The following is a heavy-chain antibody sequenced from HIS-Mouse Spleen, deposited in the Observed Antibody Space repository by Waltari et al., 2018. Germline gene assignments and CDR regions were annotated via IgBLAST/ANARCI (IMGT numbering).Heavy chain of an antibody. CDR2: IYHSGST. CDR3: ARDRLAAAGTSWFDP. Sequence: QVQLQESGPGLVKPSETLSLTCTVSGYSISSGYYLCWIRQPPGKGLEWIGSIYHSGSTYDNPSLKSRVTIAVDTSKNQFSMKLSSVTAADTAVYYCARDRLAAAGTSWFDPWGQGTLVTVSS. CDR1: GYSISSGYY. D-gene: IGHD6-13*01. J-gene: IGHJ5*02. V-gene: IGHV4-38-2*02.